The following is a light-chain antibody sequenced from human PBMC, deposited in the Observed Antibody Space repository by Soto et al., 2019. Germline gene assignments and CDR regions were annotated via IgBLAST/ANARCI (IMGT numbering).Light chain of an antibody. J-gene: IGKJ3*01. CDR3: QEYGVVPR. CDR2: DAS. Sequence: DMQMTQSPSSLSASVGDRVTITCQASQDVKTYLNWYQQKPGKVPKLLIYDASKLEAGVPSRFRGSGSGTDFNLTITSLQPEDTATYYCQEYGVVPRFGPGTKLNIK. CDR1: QDVKTY. V-gene: IGKV1-33*01.